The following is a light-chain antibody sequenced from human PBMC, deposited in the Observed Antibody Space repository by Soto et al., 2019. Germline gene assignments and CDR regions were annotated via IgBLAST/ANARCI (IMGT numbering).Light chain of an antibody. CDR2: GAS. CDR3: QQYGSSPLT. CDR1: QSVSSN. Sequence: EIVMTQSPATLSVSPGERATLSCRASQSVSSNLAWFQQKPGQAPRLLISGASIRATGIPDRFTGSGSGTDFTLTISRLEPEDFAVYYCQQYGSSPLTFGGGTKVDIK. V-gene: IGKV3-20*01. J-gene: IGKJ4*01.